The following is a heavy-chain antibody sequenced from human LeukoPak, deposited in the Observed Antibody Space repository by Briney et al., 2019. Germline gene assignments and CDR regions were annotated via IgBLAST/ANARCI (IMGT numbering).Heavy chain of an antibody. CDR2: INTYGTST. Sequence: GGPLRLSCAASGFTFSSYWMHWVRHVPGKGLVWVARINTYGTSTTYGDSVEGRFTISRDNAKNTLDLEMNSLRDDDTAVYYCARGSTTVTTKDWFDPWGQGTQVTVSS. J-gene: IGHJ5*02. CDR3: ARGSTTVTTKDWFDP. V-gene: IGHV3-74*03. D-gene: IGHD4-17*01. CDR1: GFTFSSYW.